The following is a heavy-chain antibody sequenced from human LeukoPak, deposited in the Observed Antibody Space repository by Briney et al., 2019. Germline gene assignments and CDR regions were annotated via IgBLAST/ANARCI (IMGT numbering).Heavy chain of an antibody. CDR3: AKDISSSLCYFDY. CDR1: GLTFSSYA. J-gene: IGHJ4*02. V-gene: IGHV3-23*01. D-gene: IGHD6-13*01. Sequence: GGSLRLSCAASGLTFSSYAMSWVRQAPGKGLEWVSAIGGSGGSTYYVDSVKGRFTISRDSSKNTLYLQMNSLRAEDTAVYYCAKDISSSLCYFDYWGQGTLVTVSS. CDR2: IGGSGGST.